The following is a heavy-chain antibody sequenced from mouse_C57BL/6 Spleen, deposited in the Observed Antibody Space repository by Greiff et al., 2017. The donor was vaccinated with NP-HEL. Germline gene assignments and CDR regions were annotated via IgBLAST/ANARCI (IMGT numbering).Heavy chain of an antibody. CDR1: GYSITSGYY. CDR3: ARGGSNWDDYAMDY. D-gene: IGHD4-1*02. CDR2: ISYDGSN. J-gene: IGHJ4*01. V-gene: IGHV3-6*01. Sequence: EVQLQESGPGLVKPSQSLSLTCSVTGYSITSGYYWNWIRQFPGNKLEWMGYISYDGSNNYNPSLKNRISITRDTSKNQFFLKLNSVTTEDTATYYCARGGSNWDDYAMDYWGQGTSVTVSS.